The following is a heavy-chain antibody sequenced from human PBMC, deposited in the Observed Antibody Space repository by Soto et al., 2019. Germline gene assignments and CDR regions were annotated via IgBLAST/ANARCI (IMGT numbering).Heavy chain of an antibody. CDR3: AGTIEIPDFHGMDV. CDR1: GGTLSSYC. CDR2: IIPIFGYT. Sequence: QVQLVQSGGEGKKPGSSGEVSCKASGGTLSSYCINRVRQAPGQGPEWMGGIIPIFGYTNYAPKFQGRVTITSDESTSTAYMELSSLISEDTAVYYCAGTIEIPDFHGMDVWGQGTTVTVSS. D-gene: IGHD1-1*01. J-gene: IGHJ6*02. V-gene: IGHV1-69*01.